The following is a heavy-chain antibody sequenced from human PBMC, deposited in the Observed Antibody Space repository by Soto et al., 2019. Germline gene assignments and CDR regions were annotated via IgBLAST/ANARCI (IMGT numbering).Heavy chain of an antibody. Sequence: QLQLQESGPGLVKPSETLSLTCTVSGGSISSINDYWGWIRQPPGKGLEWIGSIYYSGSSYYNPSLKSRVTISVDTSKNRSSLKLTSVTAADTAVYYCARHWYYASGSYSWGQGTLVTVSS. CDR3: ARHWYYASGSYS. CDR1: GGSISSINDY. CDR2: IYYSGSS. V-gene: IGHV4-39*01. D-gene: IGHD3-10*01. J-gene: IGHJ5*02.